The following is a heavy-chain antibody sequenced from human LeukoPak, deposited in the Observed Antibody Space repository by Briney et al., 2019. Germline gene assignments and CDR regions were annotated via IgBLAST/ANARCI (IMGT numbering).Heavy chain of an antibody. D-gene: IGHD3-10*01. J-gene: IGHJ4*02. CDR3: ARRVMVRGVITPFDY. Sequence: SETLSLTCTVSGGSFSSSSYYWGWIRQPPGKGLEWIGSIYHSGSTYYNPSLKSRVTISVDTSKNQFSLKLSSVTAADTAVYYCARRVMVRGVITPFDYWGQGTLVTVSS. CDR2: IYHSGST. CDR1: GGSFSSSSYY. V-gene: IGHV4-39*07.